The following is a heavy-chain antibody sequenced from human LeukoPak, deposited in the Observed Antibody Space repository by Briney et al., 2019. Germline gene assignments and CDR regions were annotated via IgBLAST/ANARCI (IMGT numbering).Heavy chain of an antibody. CDR2: IYYSGST. J-gene: IGHJ5*02. V-gene: IGHV4-39*07. CDR3: ARKRPLLRTRSLGNWFDP. CDR1: GGSIRSSSYF. D-gene: IGHD1-26*01. Sequence: PSETLSLTCTVSGGSIRSSSYFWGWIRQPPGKGLEWIGTIYYSGSTYYNPSLKSRVTISVDTSKNQFSLKLSSVTAADTAVYYCARKRPLLRTRSLGNWFDPWGQGTLVTVSS.